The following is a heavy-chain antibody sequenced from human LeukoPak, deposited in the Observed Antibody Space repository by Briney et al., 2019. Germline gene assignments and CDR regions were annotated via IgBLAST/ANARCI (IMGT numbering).Heavy chain of an antibody. CDR3: ASSPRGYFDWLLYFGY. CDR2: IIPIFGTA. J-gene: IGHJ4*02. D-gene: IGHD3-9*01. V-gene: IGHV1-69*05. CDR1: GGTFSSYA. Sequence: SVKVSCKASGGTFSSYAISWVRQAPGQGLEWMGGIIPIFGTANYAQKFQGRVTITTDEPTSTAYMELSSLRSEDTAVYYCASSPRGYFDWLLYFGYWGQGTLVTVSS.